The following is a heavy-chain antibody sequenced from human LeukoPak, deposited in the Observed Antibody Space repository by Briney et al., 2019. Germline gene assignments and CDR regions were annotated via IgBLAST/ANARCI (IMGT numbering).Heavy chain of an antibody. CDR3: ARDLDWAFDY. Sequence: GGSLRLSCAASGLTFNSYSMNWVRQAPGKGLEWLSYISTSSSPIHYADSVKGRFTISRDNVKNSLYLQMNSLRDEDAAVYYCARDLDWAFDYWGQGILITVSS. CDR1: GLTFNSYS. D-gene: IGHD1-1*01. CDR2: ISTSSSPI. V-gene: IGHV3-48*02. J-gene: IGHJ4*02.